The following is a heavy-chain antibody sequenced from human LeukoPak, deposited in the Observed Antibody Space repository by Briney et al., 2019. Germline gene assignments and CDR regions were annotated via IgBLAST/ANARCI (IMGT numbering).Heavy chain of an antibody. Sequence: ASVTVSCKASGYTFTSYAMHWVRQAPGQRLEWMGWINAGNGNTKYSQKFQGRVTITRDTSISTAYMELSRLRSDDTAVYYCARERIAVAGLMFDYWGQGTLVTVSS. V-gene: IGHV1-3*01. CDR1: GYTFTSYA. J-gene: IGHJ4*02. CDR2: INAGNGNT. CDR3: ARERIAVAGLMFDY. D-gene: IGHD6-19*01.